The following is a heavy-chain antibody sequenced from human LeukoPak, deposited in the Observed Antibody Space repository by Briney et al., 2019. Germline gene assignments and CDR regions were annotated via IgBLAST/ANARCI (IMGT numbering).Heavy chain of an antibody. CDR1: GFTFSRYW. CDR2: IKQDRTEK. Sequence: GGSLRLSCAASGFTFSRYWMTWVRQAPGKGLEWVANIKQDRTEKYYVDSVKGRFTISRDNAKNSLYLQMNSLRAEDTAVYYCARDSEWGLLRSDYWGQGTLVTVSS. D-gene: IGHD1-26*01. CDR3: ARDSEWGLLRSDY. J-gene: IGHJ4*02. V-gene: IGHV3-7*05.